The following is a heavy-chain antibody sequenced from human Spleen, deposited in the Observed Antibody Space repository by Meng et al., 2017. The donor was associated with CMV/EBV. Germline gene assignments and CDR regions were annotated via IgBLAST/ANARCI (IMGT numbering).Heavy chain of an antibody. J-gene: IGHJ3*02. V-gene: IGHV3-30*14. Sequence: GESLKISCAASGFTFSSYAMHWVRQAPGKGLEWVAVISYDGSNKYYADSVKGRFTISRDDSKNTLYLHMNSLRRDDTAVYYCAREGWPSVASISARAAFDIWGRGTLVTVSS. CDR3: AREGWPSVASISARAAFDI. D-gene: IGHD2-21*01. CDR2: ISYDGSNK. CDR1: GFTFSSYA.